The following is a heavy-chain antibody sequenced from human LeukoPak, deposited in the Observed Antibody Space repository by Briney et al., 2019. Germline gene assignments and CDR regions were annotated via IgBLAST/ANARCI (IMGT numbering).Heavy chain of an antibody. J-gene: IGHJ4*02. CDR1: GFTFSSYS. CDR2: ITSSSIYK. V-gene: IGHV3-21*04. Sequence: GRSLRLSCAASGFTFSSYSMNWVRQAPGKGLEWVSSITSSSIYKYYADSMKGRFTISRDNAKNSLYLQMDSLRAEDAAVYYCARDGITMRILEYWGQGTLVTVSS. D-gene: IGHD3-10*01. CDR3: ARDGITMRILEY.